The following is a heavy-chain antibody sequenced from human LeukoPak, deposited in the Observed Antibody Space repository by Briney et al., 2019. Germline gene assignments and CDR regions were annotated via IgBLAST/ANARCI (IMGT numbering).Heavy chain of an antibody. Sequence: GGSLRLSCAASGLTLSDHWMSWVRQAPGKGLEGVANIKGDGSEKYYVDSVKGRFTVSRDNAKNIVYLQMNSLRVEDTAVYYCAREHTILDPRGQGTLVTVSS. CDR1: GLTLSDHW. J-gene: IGHJ5*02. CDR2: IKGDGSEK. V-gene: IGHV3-7*01. CDR3: AREHTILDP.